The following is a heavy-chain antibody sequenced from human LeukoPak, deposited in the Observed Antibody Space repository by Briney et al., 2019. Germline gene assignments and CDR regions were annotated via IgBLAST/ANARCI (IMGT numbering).Heavy chain of an antibody. CDR3: ARKGPSTIADY. D-gene: IGHD1-1*01. CDR2: THHSVGT. Sequence: SETLSLTCAVSGGFISRGNWWGWFRQPPGKGLEWIAETHHSVGTNYNPSLKTRLAISMDISKNQFSLDVTSMTAADTGMYYCARKGPSTIADYWGRGILVTVSS. J-gene: IGHJ4*02. CDR1: GGFISRGNW. V-gene: IGHV4-4*02.